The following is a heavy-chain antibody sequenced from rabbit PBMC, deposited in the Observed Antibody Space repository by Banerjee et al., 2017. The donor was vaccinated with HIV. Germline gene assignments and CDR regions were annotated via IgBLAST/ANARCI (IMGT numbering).Heavy chain of an antibody. V-gene: IGHV1S40*01. D-gene: IGHD8-1*01. J-gene: IGHJ4*01. CDR2: IYAGSSGST. CDR3: ARTAGGSYHGYFNL. CDR1: GFSFSSSYY. Sequence: QSLEESGGDLVKPGASLTLTCTASGFSFSSSYYMCWVRQAPGKGLEWIACIYAGSSGSTYYASWAKGRFTISKTSSTTVTLQMTSLTAADTATYFCARTAGGSYHGYFNLWGPGTLVTVS.